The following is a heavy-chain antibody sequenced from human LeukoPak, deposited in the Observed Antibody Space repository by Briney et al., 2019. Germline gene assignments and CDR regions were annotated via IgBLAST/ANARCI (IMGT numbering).Heavy chain of an antibody. Sequence: GGSLRLSCELSGFTFRRYAMHWVRQAPGKGLEWLAVVSYDGGNEYYADSVKGRFTISRGKSRNTAFLQMDSLRHEDTGVYFYARDRYASRSYVMDVWGQGTTVVV. J-gene: IGHJ6*02. V-gene: IGHV3-30*04. CDR3: ARDRYASRSYVMDV. D-gene: IGHD2-2*01. CDR2: VSYDGGNE. CDR1: GFTFRRYA.